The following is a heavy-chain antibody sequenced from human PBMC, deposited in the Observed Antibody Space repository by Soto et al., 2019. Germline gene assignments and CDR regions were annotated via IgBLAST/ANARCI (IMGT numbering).Heavy chain of an antibody. V-gene: IGHV2-70*04. CDR3: AGRLRADYAFDF. CDR2: IDWDDET. CDR1: GFSLTASETR. D-gene: IGHD4-17*01. J-gene: IGHJ4*02. Sequence: SGPTLVNPTQTLTLTCTVSGFSLTASETRVSWIRQPPGEALEWPARIDWDDETFYSTSLKTRLTISKDTSKNQVVLTISNMDPVDTATYYCAGRLRADYAFDFWGQGALVTVSS.